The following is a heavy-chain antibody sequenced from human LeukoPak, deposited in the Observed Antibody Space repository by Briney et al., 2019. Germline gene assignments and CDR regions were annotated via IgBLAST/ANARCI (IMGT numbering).Heavy chain of an antibody. CDR1: GYTFTNYY. Sequence: ASVKVSCKASGYTFTNYYMHWVRQAPGQGLEWMGIIDPSGGSTTYAQKFQGRVTMTRDTSTSTVYMELTSLRSEDTAMYYCARKAPHDSSGWYFDLWGRGTLVTVSS. CDR2: IDPSGGST. J-gene: IGHJ2*01. CDR3: ARKAPHDSSGWYFDL. V-gene: IGHV1-46*01. D-gene: IGHD3-22*01.